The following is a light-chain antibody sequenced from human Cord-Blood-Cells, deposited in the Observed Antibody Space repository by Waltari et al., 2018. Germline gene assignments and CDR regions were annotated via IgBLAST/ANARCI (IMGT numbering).Light chain of an antibody. Sequence: SSELTQDPAVSVALGQTVRITCQADRLRSYSATWYQQKPGPAPVLVIYGKHNRPSGIPDRFSGSSSGNTASLTITGAQAEDEADYYCNSRDSSGNLWVFGGGTKLTVL. V-gene: IGLV3-19*01. CDR1: RLRSYS. CDR2: GKH. J-gene: IGLJ3*02. CDR3: NSRDSSGNLWV.